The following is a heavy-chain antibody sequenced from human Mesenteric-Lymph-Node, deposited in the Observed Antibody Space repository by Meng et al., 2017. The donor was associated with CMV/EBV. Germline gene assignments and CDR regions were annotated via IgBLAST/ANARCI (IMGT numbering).Heavy chain of an antibody. D-gene: IGHD5-18*01. CDR2: INPNSGGT. CDR1: GYTFTGYY. V-gene: IGHV1-2*02. Sequence: ASVKVSCKASGYTFTGYYMHWVRQAPGQGLEWMGWINPNSGGTNYAQKFQGRVTMTRDTSISTAYMELSRLRSDDTAVYYCARDFSWNTAMVTGALGYWGQGTLVTVSS. CDR3: ARDFSWNTAMVTGALGY. J-gene: IGHJ4*02.